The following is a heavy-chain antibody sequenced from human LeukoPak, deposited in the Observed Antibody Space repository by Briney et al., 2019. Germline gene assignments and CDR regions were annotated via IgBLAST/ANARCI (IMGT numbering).Heavy chain of an antibody. Sequence: SVKVSCKASGGTFSSYAISWVRQAPGQGLEWMGGIIPIFGTANYAQKFQGRVTITADESTSTAYMELSSLRSEDTAVYYCARHQAVAGTAWYNYYYMDVWGKGTTVTVSS. V-gene: IGHV1-69*13. D-gene: IGHD6-13*01. J-gene: IGHJ6*03. CDR1: GGTFSSYA. CDR2: IIPIFGTA. CDR3: ARHQAVAGTAWYNYYYMDV.